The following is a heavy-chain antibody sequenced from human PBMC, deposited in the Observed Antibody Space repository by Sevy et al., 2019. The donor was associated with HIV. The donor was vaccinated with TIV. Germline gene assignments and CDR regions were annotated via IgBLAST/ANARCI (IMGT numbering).Heavy chain of an antibody. Sequence: GGSLRLSCAASGFTFSSYSMNWVRQAPAKGLEWVSSISSSSSYIYYADSVKGRFTISRDNAKNSLYLQMNSLRAEDTAVYYCARDARAFNNDYSNCFRRKNWFDPWGQGTLVTVSS. CDR1: GFTFSSYS. CDR2: ISSSSSYI. J-gene: IGHJ5*02. V-gene: IGHV3-21*01. CDR3: ARDARAFNNDYSNCFRRKNWFDP. D-gene: IGHD4-4*01.